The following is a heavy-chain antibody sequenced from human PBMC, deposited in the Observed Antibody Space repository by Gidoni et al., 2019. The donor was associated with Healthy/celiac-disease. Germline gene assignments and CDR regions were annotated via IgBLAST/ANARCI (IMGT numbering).Heavy chain of an antibody. CDR2: ISYDGSNK. Sequence: VQLVESGGGVVQPGRSLRLSCAASGFTFSSYAMHWVRQAPGKGLEWVAVISYDGSNKYYADSVKGRFTISRDNSKNTLYLQMNSLRAEDTAVYYCARDRDDGGWFGVYGMDVWGQGTTVTVSS. CDR3: ARDRDDGGWFGVYGMDV. J-gene: IGHJ6*02. V-gene: IGHV3-30-3*01. CDR1: GFTFSSYA. D-gene: IGHD3-10*01.